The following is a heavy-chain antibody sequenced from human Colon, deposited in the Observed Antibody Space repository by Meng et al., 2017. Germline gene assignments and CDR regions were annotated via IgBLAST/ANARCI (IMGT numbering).Heavy chain of an antibody. D-gene: IGHD4-17*01. CDR3: ARGPTTYFDY. J-gene: IGHJ4*02. V-gene: IGHV4-30-4*01. CDR2: IYYSGST. CDR1: CGSISSGAYY. Sequence: VQLQEAGPGLVKPSQTLSLTCNVSCGSISSGAYYWSWLRQPPGKGLEWIGYIYYSGSTYYHPSLKSRVTISVDTSKNQFSLKLSSVTAADTAVYYCARGPTTYFDYWGQGTLVTVSS.